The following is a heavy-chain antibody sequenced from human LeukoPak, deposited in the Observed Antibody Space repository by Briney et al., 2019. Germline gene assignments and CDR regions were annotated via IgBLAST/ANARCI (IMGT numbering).Heavy chain of an antibody. V-gene: IGHV1-2*06. J-gene: IGHJ3*02. CDR3: AITYNNNAFDI. D-gene: IGHD4-11*01. Sequence: GASVKVSCKASGYTFTNYYIHWVRQAPGQGLEWMRRINPTSGGANYAQKFQDTVTMTRDTSITTAYMELNSLRSDDTAVYYCAITYNNNAFDIWGQGTMVTVSS. CDR2: INPTSGGA. CDR1: GYTFTNYY.